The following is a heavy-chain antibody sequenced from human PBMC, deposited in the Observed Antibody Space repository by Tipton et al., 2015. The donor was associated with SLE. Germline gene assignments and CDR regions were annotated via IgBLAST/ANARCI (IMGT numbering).Heavy chain of an antibody. J-gene: IGHJ3*02. CDR2: ISYDGSNK. CDR3: ASELLDAFDI. Sequence: SLRLFCAASGFTFSSYAMHWVRQAPGKGLEWVAVISYDGSNKYYADSVKGRFTISRDNSKNTLYLQMNSLRAEDTAVYYCASELLDAFDIWGQGTMVTVSS. D-gene: IGHD2-15*01. V-gene: IGHV3-30*04. CDR1: GFTFSSYA.